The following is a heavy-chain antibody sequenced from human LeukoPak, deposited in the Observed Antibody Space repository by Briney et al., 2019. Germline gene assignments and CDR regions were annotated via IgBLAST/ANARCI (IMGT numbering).Heavy chain of an antibody. V-gene: IGHV3-33*01. D-gene: IGHD5-18*01. CDR1: GFTFSSYG. CDR2: IWYDGSNK. Sequence: GGSLRLSCAASGFTFSSYGMHGVRQAPGKGLEWVAVIWYDGSNKYYADSVKGRFTISRDNSKNTLYLQMNSLRAEDTAVYYCASGGYSYFNYYGMDVWGQGTTVTVSS. J-gene: IGHJ6*02. CDR3: ASGGYSYFNYYGMDV.